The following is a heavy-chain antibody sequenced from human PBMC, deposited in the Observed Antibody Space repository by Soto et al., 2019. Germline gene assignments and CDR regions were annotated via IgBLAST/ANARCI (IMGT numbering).Heavy chain of an antibody. CDR1: TFTLSSYV. CDR2: IGGSGTNT. J-gene: IGHJ5*01. CDR3: AKGWLDF. V-gene: IGHV3-23*01. Sequence: PGGCLRLSCAASTFTLSSYVMNGVRQAPGKGLEWVSGIGGSGTNTYYADSVKGRFTISRDNSKNTMYLQMNSLRAEDTAIYFCAKGWLDFWGQGTLVTVSS.